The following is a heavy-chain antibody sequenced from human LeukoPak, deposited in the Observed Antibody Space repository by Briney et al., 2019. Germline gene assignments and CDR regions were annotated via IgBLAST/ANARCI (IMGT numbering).Heavy chain of an antibody. J-gene: IGHJ4*02. Sequence: PSETLSLTCIVSGGSINNYYWSWIRQPPGKGLEWIGYIYYSGSTNYNPSLKSRVTISVDTSKNQFSLKLNSVTAADTAVYYCARAGSGPGDYWGQGTLVTVSS. CDR3: ARAGSGPGDY. CDR1: GGSINNYY. CDR2: IYYSGST. D-gene: IGHD6-19*01. V-gene: IGHV4-59*01.